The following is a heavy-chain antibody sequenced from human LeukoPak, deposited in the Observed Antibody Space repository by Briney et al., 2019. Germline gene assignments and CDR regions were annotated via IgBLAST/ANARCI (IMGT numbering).Heavy chain of an antibody. Sequence: GESLKISCKGSGYSFTSYWDGWVRQMPGKGLEWMGIIYPGDSDTRYSPSFQGQVTISADKSISTAYLQWSSLKASDTAMYYCARRGYIHCSSTSCYFDYWGQGTLVTVSS. J-gene: IGHJ4*02. V-gene: IGHV5-51*01. CDR1: GYSFTSYW. D-gene: IGHD2-2*01. CDR2: IYPGDSDT. CDR3: ARRGYIHCSSTSCYFDY.